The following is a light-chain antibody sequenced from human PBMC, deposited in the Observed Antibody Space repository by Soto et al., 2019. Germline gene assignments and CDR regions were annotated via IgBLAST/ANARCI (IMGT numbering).Light chain of an antibody. CDR3: QQYSYFAT. J-gene: IGKJ1*01. CDR2: KAS. Sequence: DIQMTQSPSTLSASVGDRVTITCRASQSISSWLTWYQQKAWQAPTLLIYKASIVESGVPSRFSGSGSGTEFTLTISSLHPDDSATYYCQQYSYFATFGQGTRVEGK. CDR1: QSISSW. V-gene: IGKV1-5*03.